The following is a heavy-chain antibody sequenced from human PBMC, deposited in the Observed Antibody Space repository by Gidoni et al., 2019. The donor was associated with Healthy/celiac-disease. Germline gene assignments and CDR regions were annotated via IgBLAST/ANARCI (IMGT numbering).Heavy chain of an antibody. D-gene: IGHD3-3*01. Sequence: EVQLLEPGGGLVQPGGSLRLSCAASGCTLSSSAMSWVRQAPGKGLEWVSAISGSVGSTYYADSVKGRFTISRDNSKNTLYLQMNSLRAEDTAVYYCAKDGIFAGGNWFDPWGQGTLVTVSS. CDR3: AKDGIFAGGNWFDP. CDR1: GCTLSSSA. CDR2: ISGSVGST. J-gene: IGHJ5*02. V-gene: IGHV3-23*01.